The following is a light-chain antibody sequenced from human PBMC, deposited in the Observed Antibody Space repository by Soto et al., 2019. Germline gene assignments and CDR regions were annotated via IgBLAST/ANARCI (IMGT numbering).Light chain of an antibody. V-gene: IGKV1-5*03. Sequence: DIQMTQFPSTLSASVGDRVTITCRASQSRDRELAWYQQQPGKAPKFLIYKVSILESGVPSRFSGSGSGTEFTLTISSLQPDDFGTYYCQQHKSYPRTFGQGTKVEIK. CDR1: QSRDRE. CDR2: KVS. J-gene: IGKJ1*01. CDR3: QQHKSYPRT.